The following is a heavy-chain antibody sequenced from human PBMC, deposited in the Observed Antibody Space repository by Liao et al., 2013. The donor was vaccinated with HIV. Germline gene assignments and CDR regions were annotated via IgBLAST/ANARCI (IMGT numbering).Heavy chain of an antibody. CDR2: IYYSGTT. D-gene: IGHD3-10*01. CDR3: ARLVAGEYAFDI. V-gene: IGHV4-30-4*08. J-gene: IGHJ3*02. Sequence: QVQLQESGPGLVKPSQTLSLTCTVSGGSISSGDFYWSWIRQPPGKGLEWIGYIYYSGTTYYNPSLTSRVTISVATSKTQFSLKLSSVTAADTAVYYCARLVAGEYAFDIWGQGTMVTVSS. CDR1: GGSISSGDFY.